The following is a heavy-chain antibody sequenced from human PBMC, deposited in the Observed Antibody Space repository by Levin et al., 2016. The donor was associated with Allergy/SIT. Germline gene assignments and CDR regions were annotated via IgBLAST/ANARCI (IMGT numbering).Heavy chain of an antibody. V-gene: IGHV1-69*13. CDR1: GGTFSTYA. Sequence: SVKVSCKASGGTFSTYAISWVRQAPGQGLEWMGGIIPIFGTANYAQKFQGRVTITADVSTTTAYMELRSLISEDTAVYYCATRGRMSYRGIAERHLPMDVWGRGTTVTVSS. J-gene: IGHJ6*02. CDR3: ATRGRMSYRGIAERHLPMDV. D-gene: IGHD6-13*01. CDR2: IIPIFGTA.